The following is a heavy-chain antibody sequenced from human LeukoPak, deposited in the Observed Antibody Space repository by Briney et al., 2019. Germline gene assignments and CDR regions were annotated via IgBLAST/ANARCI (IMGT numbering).Heavy chain of an antibody. J-gene: IGHJ4*02. CDR3: ARTVGIQLWLLGY. V-gene: IGHV1-2*06. CDR2: INPNSGGT. CDR1: GGTFSSYA. D-gene: IGHD5-18*01. Sequence: ASVKVSCKASGGTFSSYAISWVRQAPGQGLEWMGRINPNSGGTNYAQKFQGRVTMTRDTSISTAYMELSRLRSDDTAVYYCARTVGIQLWLLGYWGQGTLVTVSS.